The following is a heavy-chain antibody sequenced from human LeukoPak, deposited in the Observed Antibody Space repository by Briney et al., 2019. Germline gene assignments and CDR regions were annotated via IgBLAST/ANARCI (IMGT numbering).Heavy chain of an antibody. J-gene: IGHJ4*02. CDR1: GGSISSYY. CDR3: ATALYSSGWYYFDY. D-gene: IGHD6-19*01. CDR2: IYTSGST. Sequence: PSETLSLTCTVSGGSISSYYWSWTRQPAGKGLEWIGRIYTSGSTNYNPSLKSRVTMSVDTSKNQFSLKLSSVTAADTAVYYCATALYSSGWYYFDYWGQGTLVTVSS. V-gene: IGHV4-4*07.